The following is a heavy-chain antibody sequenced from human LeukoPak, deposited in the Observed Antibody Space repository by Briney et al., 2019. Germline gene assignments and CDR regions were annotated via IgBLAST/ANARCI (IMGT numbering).Heavy chain of an antibody. CDR1: GGSISNIF. Sequence: PSETLSLTCTVSGGSISNIFWTWIRQPPGKGLEWIGYIYYSGSTNYNPSLKSRVTISVDTSKNQFSLKLSSVTAADTAVYYCARHAGYSSGWSGDYFDYWGQGTLVTVSS. D-gene: IGHD6-19*01. CDR3: ARHAGYSSGWSGDYFDY. J-gene: IGHJ4*02. V-gene: IGHV4-59*08. CDR2: IYYSGST.